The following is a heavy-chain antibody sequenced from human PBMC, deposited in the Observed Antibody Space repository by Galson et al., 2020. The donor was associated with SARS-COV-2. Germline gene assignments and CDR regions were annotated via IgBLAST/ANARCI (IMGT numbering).Heavy chain of an antibody. D-gene: IGHD3-10*01. CDR3: ARGSIWFGELIGNYYYYGMDV. V-gene: IGHV4-34*01. Sequence: SETLSLTCAVYGGSFSGYYWSWIRQPPGKGLEWIGEINHSGSTNYNPSLKSRVTISVDTSKNQFSLKLSSVTAADTAVYYCARGSIWFGELIGNYYYYGMDVWGQGTTVTVSS. CDR2: INHSGST. CDR1: GGSFSGYY. J-gene: IGHJ6*02.